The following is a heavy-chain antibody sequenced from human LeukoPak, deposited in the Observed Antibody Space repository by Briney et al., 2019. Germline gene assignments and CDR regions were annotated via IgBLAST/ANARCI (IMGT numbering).Heavy chain of an antibody. V-gene: IGHV1-2*02. CDR1: GYTFTGYY. CDR3: ATGFNSRVVRGMRGDYFDY. D-gene: IGHD3-10*01. J-gene: IGHJ4*02. Sequence: ASVKVSCKASGYTFTGYYMHWVRQAPGQGLEWMGWINPNSGGTNYAQKFQGRVTMTEDTSTDTAYMELSSLRSEDTAVYYCATGFNSRVVRGMRGDYFDYWGQGTLVTVSS. CDR2: INPNSGGT.